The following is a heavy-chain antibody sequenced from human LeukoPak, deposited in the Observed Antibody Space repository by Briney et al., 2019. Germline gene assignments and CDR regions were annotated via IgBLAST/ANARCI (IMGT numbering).Heavy chain of an antibody. CDR2: INHSGST. CDR3: ARVVRRCSSTSCYARWFDP. D-gene: IGHD2-2*01. CDR1: GGSFSGYY. J-gene: IGHJ5*02. Sequence: SDTLSLTCDVYGGSFSGYYWSWIRQPPGKGLEWIGEINHSGSTNYNPPLKSRVTISVDTSKNQFSLKLSSVTAADTAVYYCARVVRRCSSTSCYARWFDPWGQGTLVTVSS. V-gene: IGHV4-34*01.